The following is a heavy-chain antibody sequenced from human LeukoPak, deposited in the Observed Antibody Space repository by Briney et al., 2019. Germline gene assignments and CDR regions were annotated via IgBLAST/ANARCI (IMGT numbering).Heavy chain of an antibody. J-gene: IGHJ6*03. CDR1: GFTFSSYW. V-gene: IGHV3-74*01. CDR2: INTDGSST. CDR3: ARGNDFWSGYRKSYYYYYMDV. Sequence: GGSLRLSCAASGFTFSSYWMHWVRQAPGKGLVWVSRINTDGSSTSYADSVKGRFTISRDNAKNTLYLQMNSLRAEDTAVYYCARGNDFWSGYRKSYYYYYMDVWGKGTTVTVSS. D-gene: IGHD3-3*01.